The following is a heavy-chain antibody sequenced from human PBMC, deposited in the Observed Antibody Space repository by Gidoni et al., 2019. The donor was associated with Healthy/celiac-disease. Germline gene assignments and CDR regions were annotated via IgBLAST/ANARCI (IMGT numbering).Heavy chain of an antibody. CDR1: GFPFDDYA. J-gene: IGHJ3*02. D-gene: IGHD3-3*01. V-gene: IGHV3-9*01. CDR2: ISWNSGSI. Sequence: DVQLLESGGGLFQPGRSLRLSCAASGFPFDDYAMPWVRQVPGKGLEWVSGISWNSGSIGYADSVKGRFTISRDNAKNSLYLQMNSLRAEDTALYYCAKGRFLEWLLCAFDIWGQGTMVTVSS. CDR3: AKGRFLEWLLCAFDI.